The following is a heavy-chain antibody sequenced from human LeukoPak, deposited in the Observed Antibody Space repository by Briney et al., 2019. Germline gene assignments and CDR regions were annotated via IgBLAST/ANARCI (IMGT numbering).Heavy chain of an antibody. J-gene: IGHJ2*01. CDR1: GFTFSIYG. Sequence: GGTLRLSCAASGFTFSIYGMSWVRQAPGRGLEWVSAMSGSGGSTYYADSVKGRFTISRDNSKNTLYLQMNSLRAEDTAVYYCAKDGYYDSSAYYYVRYFDLWGRGTLVTVSS. CDR2: MSGSGGST. D-gene: IGHD3-22*01. V-gene: IGHV3-23*01. CDR3: AKDGYYDSSAYYYVRYFDL.